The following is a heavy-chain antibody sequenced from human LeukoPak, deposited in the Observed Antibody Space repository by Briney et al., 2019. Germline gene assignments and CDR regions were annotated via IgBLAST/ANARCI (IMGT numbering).Heavy chain of an antibody. CDR3: ARVNSGQKWELLEVYYYGMDV. Sequence: GSLRLSCAASGFTFSSYAMHWVRQAPGKGLEWVAVISYDGSNKYYADSVKGRFTISRDNSKNTLYLQMNSLRAEDTAVYYCARVNSGQKWELLEVYYYGMDVWGQGTTVTVSS. V-gene: IGHV3-30-3*01. D-gene: IGHD1-26*01. CDR1: GFTFSSYA. J-gene: IGHJ6*02. CDR2: ISYDGSNK.